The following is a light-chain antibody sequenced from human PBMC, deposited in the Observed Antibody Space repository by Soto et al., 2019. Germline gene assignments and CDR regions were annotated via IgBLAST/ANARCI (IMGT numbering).Light chain of an antibody. V-gene: IGKV3-20*01. CDR2: GAS. Sequence: PGERATLSCRASQSVTNNYLAWYQQKPGQAPRLVIYGASTRATGIPDRFSASGSGTDFTLTINRLEPEDFAVYYCQQYNNWPPLTFGQGTRLEIK. CDR1: QSVTNNY. J-gene: IGKJ5*01. CDR3: QQYNNWPPLT.